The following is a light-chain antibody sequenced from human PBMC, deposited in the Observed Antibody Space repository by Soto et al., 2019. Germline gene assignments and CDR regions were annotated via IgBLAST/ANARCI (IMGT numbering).Light chain of an antibody. Sequence: AIQMTQSPSALSASVGDRFTITCRASQGIRNDLGWYQQKPGKAPKXXIYDASSLQSGVPSRFSGSGSGTDFTLTISSLQNEDFASYYCLQDYNYTWTFGQGTKVDIK. V-gene: IGKV1-6*01. CDR3: LQDYNYTWT. J-gene: IGKJ1*01. CDR1: QGIRND. CDR2: DAS.